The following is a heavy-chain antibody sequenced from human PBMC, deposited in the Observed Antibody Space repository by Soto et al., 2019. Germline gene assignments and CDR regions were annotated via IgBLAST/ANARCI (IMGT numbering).Heavy chain of an antibody. CDR3: VRGGGGGMFDP. V-gene: IGHV3-11*06. J-gene: IGHJ5*02. CDR1: GFTFSDYY. D-gene: IGHD2-15*01. CDR2: ISPGSRYP. Sequence: PGGSLRLSCAASGFTFSDYYMSWIRQAPGKGLEWLSYISPGSRYPAYADSVKGRSTISRDNAKRSLYLQMMSLTAEDTAIYYCVRGGGGGMFDPWGQGTMVTVSS.